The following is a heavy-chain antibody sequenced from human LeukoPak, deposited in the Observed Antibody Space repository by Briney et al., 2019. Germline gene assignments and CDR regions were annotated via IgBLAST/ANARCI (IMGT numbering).Heavy chain of an antibody. CDR3: ARVRRVATTKNNWFDP. D-gene: IGHD5-12*01. Sequence: PSETLSLTCTVSGGSISSGGNYWSWIRQPPGKGLEWIGEINHSGSTNYNPSLKSRVTISVDTSKNQFSLKLSSVTAADTAVYYCARVRRVATTKNNWFDPWGQGTLVTVSS. V-gene: IGHV4-39*07. CDR1: GGSISSGGNY. J-gene: IGHJ5*02. CDR2: INHSGST.